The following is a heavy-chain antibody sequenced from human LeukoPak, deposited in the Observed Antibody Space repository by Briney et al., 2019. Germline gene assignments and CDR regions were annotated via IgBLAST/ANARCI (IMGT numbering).Heavy chain of an antibody. D-gene: IGHD6-13*01. J-gene: IGHJ5*02. CDR1: GYTFTGYY. V-gene: IGHV1-2*02. CDR2: INPNSGGT. Sequence: EASVKVSCKASGYTFTGYYMHWVRQAPGQGLEWMGWINPNSGGTNYAQKFRGRVTMTRDTSISTAHMELSRLRSDDTAVYYCARVGLGHSSSWSGVNWFDPWGQGTLVTVSS. CDR3: ARVGLGHSSSWSGVNWFDP.